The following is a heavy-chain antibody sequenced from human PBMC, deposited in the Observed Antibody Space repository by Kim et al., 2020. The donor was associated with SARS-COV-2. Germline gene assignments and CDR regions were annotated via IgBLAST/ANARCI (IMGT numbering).Heavy chain of an antibody. CDR3: ARAVVGTLYFDS. Sequence: GGSLRLSCAASGFAFSSYRMNWVRQAQGKGLEWVSSIGNGGGSIFYADSVKGRFTISRDNAKNALFLQMNSLRAEDTAVYYCARAVVGTLYFDSWGQGTL. V-gene: IGHV3-21*01. J-gene: IGHJ4*02. D-gene: IGHD6-13*01. CDR2: IGNGGGSI. CDR1: GFAFSSYR.